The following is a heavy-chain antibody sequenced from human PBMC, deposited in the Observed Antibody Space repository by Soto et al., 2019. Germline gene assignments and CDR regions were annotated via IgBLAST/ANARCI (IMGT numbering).Heavy chain of an antibody. V-gene: IGHV4-34*01. CDR2: INHSGST. CDR3: ARGVVTTVVKMFDY. D-gene: IGHD4-17*01. J-gene: IGHJ4*02. Sequence: PSETLSLTCAVYGESCSGYYWSWIRQPPGKGLEWIGEINHSGSTNYNPSLKSRVTISVDTSKNQFSLKLSSVTAADTAVYYCARGVVTTVVKMFDYWGQGTLVTVSS. CDR1: GESCSGYY.